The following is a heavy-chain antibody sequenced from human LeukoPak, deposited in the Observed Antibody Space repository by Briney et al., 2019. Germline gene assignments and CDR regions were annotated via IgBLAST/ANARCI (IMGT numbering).Heavy chain of an antibody. CDR1: GLSVSSNF. J-gene: IGHJ4*02. D-gene: IGHD3-22*01. CDR3: AKPPGDYYDRTGYYAY. Sequence: GGSLRLSCAATGLSVSSNFMSWVRQAPGKGLEWVSVIYGGGSTYYADSVKGRFTISRDTPKNTLYLQMNSLRVEDTAVYYCAKPPGDYYDRTGYYAYWGQGTLVTVAS. CDR2: IYGGGST. V-gene: IGHV3-53*01.